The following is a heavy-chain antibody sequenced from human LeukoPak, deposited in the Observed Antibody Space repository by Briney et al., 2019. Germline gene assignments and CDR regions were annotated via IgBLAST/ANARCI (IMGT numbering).Heavy chain of an antibody. CDR2: INGDGSTT. D-gene: IGHD3-22*01. J-gene: IGHJ1*01. CDR1: GFTFSRYW. V-gene: IGHV3-74*01. CDR3: ATGNYYDSRGYYTFGH. Sequence: GGSLRLSCAASGFTFSRYWMHWVRQAPGKGLVWVSRINGDGSTTSYADSVKGGSTISRDNAKNTLYLQMNSLRAEDTAVYSCATGNYYDSRGYYTFGHWGQGTLVTVSS.